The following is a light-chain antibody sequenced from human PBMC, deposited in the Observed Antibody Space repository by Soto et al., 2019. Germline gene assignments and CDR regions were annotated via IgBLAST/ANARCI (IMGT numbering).Light chain of an antibody. V-gene: IGKV3-15*01. J-gene: IGKJ2*01. Sequence: EIVMTQSPATLSVSPGERATLSCRASQSVSSNLAWYQQKPGQAPWLLIYGASTRATGIPARFSGSGSGTEFTHTVSSLQSEDFAVYYCQQYNNWYTVGQGTKLEIK. CDR1: QSVSSN. CDR3: QQYNNWYT. CDR2: GAS.